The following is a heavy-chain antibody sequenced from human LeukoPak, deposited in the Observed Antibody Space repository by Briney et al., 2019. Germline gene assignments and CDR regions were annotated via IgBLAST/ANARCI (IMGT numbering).Heavy chain of an antibody. D-gene: IGHD6-19*01. CDR3: ARDSAGYSSGWYTDY. CDR2: ISYDGSNK. V-gene: IGHV3-30-3*01. J-gene: IGHJ4*02. Sequence: GGSLRLSCAASGLTFSSHWMHWVRQAPGKGLEWVAVISYDGSNKYYADSVKGRFTISRDNSKNTLYLQMNSLRAEDTAVYYCARDSAGYSSGWYTDYWGQGTLVTVSS. CDR1: GLTFSSHW.